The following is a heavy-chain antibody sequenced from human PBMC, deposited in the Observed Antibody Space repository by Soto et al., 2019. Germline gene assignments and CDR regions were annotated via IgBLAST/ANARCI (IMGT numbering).Heavy chain of an antibody. V-gene: IGHV3-72*01. D-gene: IGHD4-17*01. J-gene: IGHJ4*02. CDR2: TRNKANSYTT. Sequence: EVHLVESGGGLVQPGGSLRLSCAASGFIFSDHYMDWVRQAPGKGLEWVGRTRNKANSYTTEYAASVKGRFTISRDDSKNSLYLQMNSLKTEDTAMYYCARELMTTVTYFDYWGQGTLVTVSS. CDR3: ARELMTTVTYFDY. CDR1: GFIFSDHY.